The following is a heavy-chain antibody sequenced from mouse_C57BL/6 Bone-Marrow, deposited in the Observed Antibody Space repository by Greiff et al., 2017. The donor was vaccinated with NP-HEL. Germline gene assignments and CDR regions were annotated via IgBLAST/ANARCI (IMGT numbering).Heavy chain of an antibody. Sequence: EVQVVESGGDLVKPGGSLKLSCAASGFTFSSYGMSWVRQTPDKRLEWVATISSGGSYTYYPDSVKGRFTISRDNAKNTLYLQMSSLKSEDTAMYYCARQESNYFPYWGQGTLVTVSA. CDR3: ARQESNYFPY. V-gene: IGHV5-6*01. D-gene: IGHD2-5*01. CDR2: ISSGGSYT. CDR1: GFTFSSYG. J-gene: IGHJ3*01.